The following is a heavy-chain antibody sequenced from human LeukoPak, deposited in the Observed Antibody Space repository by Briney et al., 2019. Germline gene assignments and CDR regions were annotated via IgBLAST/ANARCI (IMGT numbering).Heavy chain of an antibody. CDR2: INPSGGST. D-gene: IGHD6-19*01. J-gene: IGHJ5*02. CDR3: ARGRIAVAGRSWFAP. Sequence: ASVKVSCKASGYTFTSYYMHWVRQAPGQGLEWMGIINPSGGSTSYAQKFQGRVTMTRDTSTSTVYMELSSLRSEDTAVYYCARGRIAVAGRSWFAPWGQGTLVTVSS. CDR1: GYTFTSYY. V-gene: IGHV1-46*03.